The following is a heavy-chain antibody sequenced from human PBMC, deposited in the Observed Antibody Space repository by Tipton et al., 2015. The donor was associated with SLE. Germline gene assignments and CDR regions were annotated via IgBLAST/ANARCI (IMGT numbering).Heavy chain of an antibody. CDR3: AKDLAAAGTGDGFDI. CDR1: GFTFDDYA. V-gene: IGHV3-9*01. CDR2: INWNGGTI. J-gene: IGHJ3*02. D-gene: IGHD6-13*01. Sequence: SLRLSCAASGFTFDDYAMHWVRQAPTKGLEWVSGINWNGGTIVYADSVKGRFTISRDNAKNSLYLQMTNLRREDTALYYCAKDLAAAGTGDGFDIWGQGTMVTVFS.